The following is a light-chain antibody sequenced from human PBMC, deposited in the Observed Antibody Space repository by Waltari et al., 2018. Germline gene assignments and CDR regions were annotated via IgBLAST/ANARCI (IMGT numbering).Light chain of an antibody. V-gene: IGKV3-20*01. J-gene: IGKJ1*01. CDR2: GAS. CDR1: QSVSRV. CDR3: QHYVRLPVT. Sequence: EIVLTQSPGTLSLPPGARATLSCRASQSVSRVLAWYQQKPGQVLRLLTYGASNRATGIPDRFSGSGSGTDFSLTISRLEPEDFAVYYCQHYVRLPVTFGQGTKVEIK.